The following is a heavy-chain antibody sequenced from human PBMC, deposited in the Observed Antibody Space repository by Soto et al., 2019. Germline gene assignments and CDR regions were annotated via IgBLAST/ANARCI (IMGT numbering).Heavy chain of an antibody. CDR1: SGSMSGYY. D-gene: IGHD3-3*01. J-gene: IGHJ3*02. Sequence: PSETLSLTCTVSSGSMSGYYWNWIRQPPGKGLEWIGYIYYSGSTNYNPSLKSRVTISVDTSKNQFSLKLSSVTAADTAVYYCARAGDYDFWGGYSNDAFDIWGQGAMVTVSS. CDR2: IYYSGST. CDR3: ARAGDYDFWGGYSNDAFDI. V-gene: IGHV4-59*01.